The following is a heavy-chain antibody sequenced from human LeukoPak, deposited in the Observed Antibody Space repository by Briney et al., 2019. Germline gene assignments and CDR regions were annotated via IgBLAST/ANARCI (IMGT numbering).Heavy chain of an antibody. Sequence: PGGPLRLSCAASGFTFSDYTINWVRQAPGKGLEWVSGLSGSGGTTYYADSVKGRFTISRDNSKNTLYLQMDSLRAEDTAVYFCARAMMVVANLWGVYDYWGQGTLVTVSS. V-gene: IGHV3-23*01. D-gene: IGHD3-22*01. CDR1: GFTFSDYT. CDR2: LSGSGGTT. J-gene: IGHJ4*02. CDR3: ARAMMVVANLWGVYDY.